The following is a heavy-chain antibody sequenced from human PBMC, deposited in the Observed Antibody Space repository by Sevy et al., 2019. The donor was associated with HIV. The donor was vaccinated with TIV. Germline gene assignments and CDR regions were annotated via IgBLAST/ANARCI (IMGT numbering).Heavy chain of an antibody. V-gene: IGHV3-7*01. D-gene: IGHD3-22*01. J-gene: IGHJ4*02. Sequence: GGSLRLSCAASGFSFSTYWMHWVRPAPGKGLEWVANIKQDESEKYYVASVKGRFTISRDNAKNSVYLEMNSLRPEDTASYYCAKGNSGSFDYWGQGTLVTVSS. CDR2: IKQDESEK. CDR1: GFSFSTYW. CDR3: AKGNSGSFDY.